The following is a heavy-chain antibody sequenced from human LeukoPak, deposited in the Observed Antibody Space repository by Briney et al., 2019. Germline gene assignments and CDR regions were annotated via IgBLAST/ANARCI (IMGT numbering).Heavy chain of an antibody. CDR3: ARDSGDWFDP. Sequence: PSETQSLTCTVSTGSLSSGGYYWSWIRQHPGKGLEWIGYIYYSGSTYYNPSLKSRATISVDTSKNQFSLKLSSVTAADTAVYYCARDSGDWFDPWGRGTLVTVSS. D-gene: IGHD3-10*01. CDR2: IYYSGST. CDR1: TGSLSSGGYY. V-gene: IGHV4-31*03. J-gene: IGHJ5*02.